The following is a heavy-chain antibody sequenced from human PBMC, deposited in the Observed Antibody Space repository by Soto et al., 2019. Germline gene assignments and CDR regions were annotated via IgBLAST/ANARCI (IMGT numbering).Heavy chain of an antibody. V-gene: IGHV3-73*01. D-gene: IGHD3-22*01. CDR3: NSPSPDDMIRK. CDR2: IRSKANSYAT. CDR1: GFTFSGSA. J-gene: IGHJ4*02. Sequence: GGSLRLSCEASGFTFSGSAMHWVRQASGKGLEWVGRIRSKANSYATAYAASVKGRFSISRDESKNAAYLQMNSLKTEDTAVYYSNSPSPDDMIRKWGQGTQVTVSS.